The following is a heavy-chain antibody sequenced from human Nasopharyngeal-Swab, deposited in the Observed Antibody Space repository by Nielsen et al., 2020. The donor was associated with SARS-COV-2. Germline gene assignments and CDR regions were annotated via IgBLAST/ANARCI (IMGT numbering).Heavy chain of an antibody. V-gene: IGHV3-74*01. J-gene: IGHJ6*03. CDR1: GFTFSSYW. CDR3: ARDSGSLNYYYMDV. CDR2: INSDGSST. Sequence: GESLKISCAASGFTFSSYWMHWVRQAPGKGLVWVSRINSDGSSTSYADSVKGRFTISRDNAKNTLYLQMNSLRAEDTAVYYCARDSGSLNYYYMDVWGKGTTVTVSS. D-gene: IGHD1-26*01.